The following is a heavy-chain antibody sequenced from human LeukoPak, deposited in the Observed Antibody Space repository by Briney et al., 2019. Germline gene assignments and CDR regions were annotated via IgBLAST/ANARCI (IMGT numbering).Heavy chain of an antibody. Sequence: SETLSLTCTVSGGSISSGDYYWSWIRQPPGKGLEWIGYIYYSGSTYYNPSLKSRVTISVDTSKNQFSLKLSSVTAADTAVFYCARHRYSSGWSDYDYWGQGTLVTVSS. D-gene: IGHD6-19*01. CDR1: GGSISSGDYY. V-gene: IGHV4-30-4*01. J-gene: IGHJ4*02. CDR2: IYYSGST. CDR3: ARHRYSSGWSDYDY.